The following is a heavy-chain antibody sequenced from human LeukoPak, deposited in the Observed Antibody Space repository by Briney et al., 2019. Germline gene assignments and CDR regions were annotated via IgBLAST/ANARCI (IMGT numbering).Heavy chain of an antibody. Sequence: ASVKVSCKASGYTFTSYYMHWVRQAPGQGLEWMGIINPSGGSTSYAQKFQGRVTMTRDTSTSTVYMELSSLRSEDTAVYYCAKSNSLYYYDSSGITPLYFDYWGQGTLVTLSS. CDR3: AKSNSLYYYDSSGITPLYFDY. V-gene: IGHV1-46*01. D-gene: IGHD3-22*01. CDR1: GYTFTSYY. CDR2: INPSGGST. J-gene: IGHJ4*02.